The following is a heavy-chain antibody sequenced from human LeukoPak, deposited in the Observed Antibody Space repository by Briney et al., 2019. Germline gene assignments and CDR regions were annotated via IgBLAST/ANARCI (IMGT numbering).Heavy chain of an antibody. J-gene: IGHJ6*02. D-gene: IGHD3-22*01. CDR1: GGSISSDSYY. Sequence: SETLSLTCTVSGGSISSDSYYWSWLRQPAGKGLMWIGRIYTSGSTNYNPSLKSRVTISVDTSKNQFSLKLSSVTAADTAVYYCARDHRYYYDSSGNYGMDVWGQGTTVTVSS. CDR3: ARDHRYYYDSSGNYGMDV. CDR2: IYTSGST. V-gene: IGHV4-61*02.